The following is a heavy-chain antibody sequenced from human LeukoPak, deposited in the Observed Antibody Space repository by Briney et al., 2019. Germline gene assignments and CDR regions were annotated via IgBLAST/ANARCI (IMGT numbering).Heavy chain of an antibody. CDR2: IIPIFGTA. V-gene: IGHV1-69*13. D-gene: IGHD6-19*01. CDR1: GYTFTGYY. Sequence: ASVKVSCKASGYTFTGYYMHWVRQAPGQGLEWMGGIIPIFGTANYAQKFQGRVTITADESTSTAYMELSSLRSEDTAVYYCARIAVVTFRGDYYGMDVWGKGTTVTVSS. J-gene: IGHJ6*04. CDR3: ARIAVVTFRGDYYGMDV.